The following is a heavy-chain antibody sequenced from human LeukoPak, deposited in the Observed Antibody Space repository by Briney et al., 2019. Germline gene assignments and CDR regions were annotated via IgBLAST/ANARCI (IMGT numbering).Heavy chain of an antibody. CDR1: GCTFSSYG. J-gene: IGHJ4*02. CDR3: AKDSFSGSGRGGDYFDY. CDR2: ISYDGSNK. Sequence: GGSLRLSCAASGCTFSSYGMHWVRQAPGKGLEWVAVISYDGSNKYYADSVKGRFTISRDNSKNTLYLQMNSLRAEDTAVYHCAKDSFSGSGRGGDYFDYWGQGTLVTVSS. V-gene: IGHV3-30*18. D-gene: IGHD3-10*01.